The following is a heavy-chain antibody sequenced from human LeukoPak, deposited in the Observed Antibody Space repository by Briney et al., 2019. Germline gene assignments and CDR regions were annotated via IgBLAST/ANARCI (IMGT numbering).Heavy chain of an antibody. J-gene: IGHJ4*02. D-gene: IGHD2-2*01. CDR1: GGSISSHY. Sequence: PPETLSLTWTVAGGSISSHYWSWIRQPPGRGLEWIGYIYYSGGTKYNPSLKSRVTISVDTSKNQISLKLSSVTAADTAVYYCARGTAAIAYYFDYWGQGALVTVSS. CDR3: ARGTAAIAYYFDY. V-gene: IGHV4-59*11. CDR2: IYYSGGT.